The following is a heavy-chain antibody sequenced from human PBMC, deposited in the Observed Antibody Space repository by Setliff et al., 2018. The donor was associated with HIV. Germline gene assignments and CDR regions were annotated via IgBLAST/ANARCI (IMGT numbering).Heavy chain of an antibody. CDR2: ISYSGNTI. Sequence: GGSLRLSCITSGLPFNGYTMNWVRQAPGRGLECISYISYSGNTIYYADSVKGRFTISRDNAKNSLFLQMDSLRAEDTAVYYCAQGLPWGQGTVVTVSS. CDR3: AQGLP. J-gene: IGHJ3*01. CDR1: GLPFNGYT. V-gene: IGHV3-48*04.